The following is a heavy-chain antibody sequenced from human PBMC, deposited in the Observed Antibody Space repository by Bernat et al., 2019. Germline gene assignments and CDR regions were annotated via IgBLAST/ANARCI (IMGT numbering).Heavy chain of an antibody. D-gene: IGHD5-24*01. CDR2: IYYNGST. Sequence: QVQLQESGPGLVKPSETLSLTCTVSGGSVISSSYYWRWLRQPPGKGLEWIGYIYYNGSTYYKPSLKSRVTMSLDTSKNNFSQKLSSATAADTAVYYCARGRGTMAGQDFDYWGQGSLATVSS. CDR1: GGSVISSSYY. J-gene: IGHJ4*02. CDR3: ARGRGTMAGQDFDY. V-gene: IGHV4-61*03.